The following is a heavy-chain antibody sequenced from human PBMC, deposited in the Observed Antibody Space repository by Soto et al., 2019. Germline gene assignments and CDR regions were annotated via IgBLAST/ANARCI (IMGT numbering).Heavy chain of an antibody. CDR1: GYTFTSYY. D-gene: IGHD2-15*01. V-gene: IGHV1-46*03. J-gene: IGHJ4*02. CDR2: INPSGGST. Sequence: ASVKVSCKASGYTFTSYYMHWVRQAPGQGLEWMGIINPSGGSTSYAQKFQGRVTMTRDTSTSTVYMELSSLRSEDTAVYYCACDCSGGSCYSYSYDYWGQGTLVTVSS. CDR3: ACDCSGGSCYSYSYDY.